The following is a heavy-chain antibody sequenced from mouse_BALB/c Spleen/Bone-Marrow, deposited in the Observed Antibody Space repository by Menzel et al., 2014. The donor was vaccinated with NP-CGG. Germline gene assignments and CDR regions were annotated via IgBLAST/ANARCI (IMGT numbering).Heavy chain of an antibody. V-gene: IGHV4-1*02. CDR2: INPASSTI. D-gene: IGHD1-2*01. CDR3: AKNYYYGYVAY. CDR1: GFVFSRYW. Sequence: EVKLVESGGGLVQPGGSLKLSCAASGFVFSRYWMTWVRQAPGKGLEWIGEINPASSTINYTPSLKDKFIISRDNAKNTLYLQMSKVRSEDTALYYCAKNYYYGYVAYWGQGTLVTVSA. J-gene: IGHJ3*01.